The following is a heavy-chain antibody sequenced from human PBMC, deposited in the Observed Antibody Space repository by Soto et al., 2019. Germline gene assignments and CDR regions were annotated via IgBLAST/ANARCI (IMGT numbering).Heavy chain of an antibody. D-gene: IGHD6-13*01. CDR3: ARDRAAAGPDYYYYGMDV. Sequence: GGSLRLSCAASGFTASSNYMSWVRQAPGKGLEWVSVIYSGGSTYYADSVKGRFTISRDNSKNTLYLQMNSLRAEDTAVHYCARDRAAAGPDYYYYGMDVWGQGTTVTV. J-gene: IGHJ6*02. V-gene: IGHV3-53*01. CDR2: IYSGGST. CDR1: GFTASSNY.